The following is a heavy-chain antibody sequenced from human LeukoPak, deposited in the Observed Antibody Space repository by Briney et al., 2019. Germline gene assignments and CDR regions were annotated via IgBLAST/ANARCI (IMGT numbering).Heavy chain of an antibody. CDR1: GYTFTSYG. V-gene: IGHV1-18*01. CDR2: ISAYNGNT. Sequence: WASVKVSCKASGYTFTSYGISWVRQAPGQGLEWMGWISAYNGNTNYAQKLQGRVTMTTDTSTSTAYMELRSLRSDDTAVYYCARVYDILTGSSMGSAPWGQGTLVTVSS. J-gene: IGHJ5*02. D-gene: IGHD3-9*01. CDR3: ARVYDILTGSSMGSAP.